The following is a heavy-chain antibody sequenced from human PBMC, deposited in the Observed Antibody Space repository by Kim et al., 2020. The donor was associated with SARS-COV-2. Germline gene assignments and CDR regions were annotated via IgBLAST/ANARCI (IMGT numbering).Heavy chain of an antibody. CDR3: SIDLAQWPASRYFYGIDV. CDR2: ISYDGTNK. V-gene: IGHV3-30-3*01. CDR1: GFTFRNYA. J-gene: IGHJ6*01. Sequence: GGSLRLSCAASGFTFRNYALHLVRQAPGKGPEWVSVISYDGTNKYSADSVKGRFTISRDNSKDTLYLNMNSLRIADTALYYCSIDLAQWPASRYFYGIDV. D-gene: IGHD6-19*01.